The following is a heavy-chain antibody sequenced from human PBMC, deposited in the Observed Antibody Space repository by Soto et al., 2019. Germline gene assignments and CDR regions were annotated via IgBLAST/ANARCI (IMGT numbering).Heavy chain of an antibody. CDR2: IHPGDSDT. D-gene: IGHD6-19*01. V-gene: IGHV5-51*01. Sequence: GESLTFSCNCSGNIITSDWIGGVRQMPEKGLEWMGIIHPGDSDTRYSPSLQGHATISADKSISTAYLQWSSLKASDTAMYYCARLLGLSGFTHDYYYYYMDVWGKGTTVTVSS. J-gene: IGHJ6*03. CDR3: ARLLGLSGFTHDYYYYYMDV. CDR1: GNIITSDW.